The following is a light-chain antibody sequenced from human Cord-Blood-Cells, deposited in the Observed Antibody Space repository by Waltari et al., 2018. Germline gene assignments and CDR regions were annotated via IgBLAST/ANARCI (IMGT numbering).Light chain of an antibody. Sequence: QSALTQPRSVSGSPGQSVTISCTGTSSDVGGYNYVSWYQQHPGKAPKLMIYDVSKRPSGVPDRFSGSKSGNTASLTISVLQSEDEADYYCCSYAGSYTYVFGTGTNVTVL. CDR1: SSDVGGYNY. V-gene: IGLV2-11*01. CDR2: DVS. CDR3: CSYAGSYTYV. J-gene: IGLJ1*01.